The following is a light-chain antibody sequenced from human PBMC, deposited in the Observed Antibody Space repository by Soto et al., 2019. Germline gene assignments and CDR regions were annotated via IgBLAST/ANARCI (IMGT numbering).Light chain of an antibody. CDR2: GAA. CDR3: QQYGTSRT. CDR1: QSVTSNY. Sequence: EIVLTQSPGTLSLSPGERATLSCRASQSVTSNYLAWYQQKPGQAPRCLIYGAASRSTGIPYRFSGSGSGTDFTLTISRLEPEDFAVYYCQQYGTSRTFGHGTKLEIK. J-gene: IGKJ2*01. V-gene: IGKV3-20*01.